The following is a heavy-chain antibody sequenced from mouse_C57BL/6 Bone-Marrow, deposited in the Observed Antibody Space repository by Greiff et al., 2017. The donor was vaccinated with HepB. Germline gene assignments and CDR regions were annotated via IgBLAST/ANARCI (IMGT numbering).Heavy chain of an antibody. V-gene: IGHV14-4*01. CDR3: TLYYYGSSRV. D-gene: IGHD1-1*01. CDR1: GFNIKDDY. J-gene: IGHJ1*03. CDR2: IDPENGDT. Sequence: EVQLQQSGAELVRPGASVKLSCTASGFNIKDDYMHWVKQRPEQGLEWIGWIDPENGDTEYASKFQGKATITADTSSNTAYLQLSSLTSEDTAVYYCTLYYYGSSRVWGTGTTVTVSS.